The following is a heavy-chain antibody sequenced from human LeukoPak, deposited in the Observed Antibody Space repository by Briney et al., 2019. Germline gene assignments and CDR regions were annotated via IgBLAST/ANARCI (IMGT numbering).Heavy chain of an antibody. Sequence: ASVKVPCKASGYTFTGYYMHWVRQAPGQGLEWMGWINPNSGGTNYAQKFQGRVTMTRDTSISTAYMELSRLRSDDTAVYYCARSYSSSFNWFDPWGQGTLVTVSS. CDR1: GYTFTGYY. CDR3: ARSYSSSFNWFDP. D-gene: IGHD6-6*01. V-gene: IGHV1-2*02. CDR2: INPNSGGT. J-gene: IGHJ5*02.